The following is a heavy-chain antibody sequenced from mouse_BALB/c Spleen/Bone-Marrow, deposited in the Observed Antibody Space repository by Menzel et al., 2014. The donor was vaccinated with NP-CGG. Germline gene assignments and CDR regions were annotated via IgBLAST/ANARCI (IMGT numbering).Heavy chain of an antibody. J-gene: IGHJ3*01. CDR2: INPSTGYT. CDR3: ARDYRYDGFAY. D-gene: IGHD2-14*01. Sequence: VQLQQSGAELAKPGASVKMSCKASGYTFTSYWMHWVKQRPGQGLEWIGYINPSTGYTEYNQKFKDKATLTADKSSSTAYMQLSSLTSEDSAVYYCARDYRYDGFAYWAKGLWSLSLQ. V-gene: IGHV1-7*01. CDR1: GYTFTSYW.